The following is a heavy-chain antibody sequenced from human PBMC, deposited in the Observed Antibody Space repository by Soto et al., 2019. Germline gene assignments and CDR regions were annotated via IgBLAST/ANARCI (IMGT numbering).Heavy chain of an antibody. V-gene: IGHV3-33*01. D-gene: IGHD3-10*01. CDR3: ARDQSGTIEGV. CDR2: IWYDGSNK. CDR1: GFTFSSYG. Sequence: GGSLRLSCAASGFTFSSYGMHWVRQAPGKGLEWVAVIWYDGSNKYYADSVKGRFTISRDNSKNTLYLQMNSLRAEDTAVYYCARDQSGTIEGVWGQGTTVTVSS. J-gene: IGHJ6*02.